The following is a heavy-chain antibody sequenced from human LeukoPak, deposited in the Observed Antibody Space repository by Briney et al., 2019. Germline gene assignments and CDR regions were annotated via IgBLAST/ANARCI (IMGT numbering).Heavy chain of an antibody. J-gene: IGHJ4*02. CDR3: AKDRTQGSGWYLIFDY. CDR1: GFTYSISA. Sequence: GGSLRLSCAASGFTYSISAMSWVRQAPGKGLECLATISGNSITTYYADSLKGRFTISRDASKSTLYLQMNSLRAEDTAIYFCAKDRTQGSGWYLIFDYWSQGTLVTVSS. V-gene: IGHV3-23*01. D-gene: IGHD6-19*01. CDR2: ISGNSITT.